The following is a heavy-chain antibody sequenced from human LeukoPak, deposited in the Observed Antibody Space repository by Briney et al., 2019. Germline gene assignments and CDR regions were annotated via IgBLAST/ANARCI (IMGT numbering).Heavy chain of an antibody. CDR3: AKGLIVGPYDY. V-gene: IGHV1-18*01. Sequence: GASVKVSCKASGYTFTSYGISWVRQAPGHGLEWMGWISAYNGNTNSAQKFQGRVTLTTDRHTSTAYMELRSLRSDDTAVYFCAKGLIVGPYDYWGQGTLVTVSS. CDR1: GYTFTSYG. D-gene: IGHD1-26*01. CDR2: ISAYNGNT. J-gene: IGHJ4*02.